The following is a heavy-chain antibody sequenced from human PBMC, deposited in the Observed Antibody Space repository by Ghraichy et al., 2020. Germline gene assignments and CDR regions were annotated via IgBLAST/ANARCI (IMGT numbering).Heavy chain of an antibody. Sequence: GGSLRLSCAASGFTFSSYGMHWVRQAPGKGLEWVAVIWYDGSNKYYADSVKGRFTISRDNSKNTLYLQMNSLRAEDTAVYYCARDLVAAAIHGGAYGMDVWGQGTTVTVSS. CDR1: GFTFSSYG. D-gene: IGHD2-2*02. V-gene: IGHV3-33*01. CDR3: ARDLVAAAIHGGAYGMDV. J-gene: IGHJ6*02. CDR2: IWYDGSNK.